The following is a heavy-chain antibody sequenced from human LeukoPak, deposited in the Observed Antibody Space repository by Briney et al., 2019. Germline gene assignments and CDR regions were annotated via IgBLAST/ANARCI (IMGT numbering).Heavy chain of an antibody. CDR2: INPSGGST. J-gene: IGHJ3*02. V-gene: IGHV1-46*01. D-gene: IGHD4-17*01. CDR1: GYTFTSYY. CDR3: ARDGGTVTTSGAFDI. Sequence: ASVKVSRKASGYTFTSYYMHWVRQAPGQGLEWMGIINPSGGSTSYAQKFQGRVTMTRDTSTSTVYMELSSLRSEDTAVYYCARDGGTVTTSGAFDIWGQGTMVTVSS.